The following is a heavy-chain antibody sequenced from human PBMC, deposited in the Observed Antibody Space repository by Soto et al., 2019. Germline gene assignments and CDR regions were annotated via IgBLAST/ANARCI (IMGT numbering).Heavy chain of an antibody. D-gene: IGHD3-22*01. CDR1: GGTFSSYT. J-gene: IGHJ5*02. Sequence: SVKVSCKASGGTFSSYTISWVRQAPGQGLEWMGRIIPILGIANYAQKFQGRVTITADKSTSTAYMELSSLRSEDTAVYYCARDLGDYYDSSGYYYWFDPWGQGTLVTVSS. CDR3: ARDLGDYYDSSGYYYWFDP. CDR2: IIPILGIA. V-gene: IGHV1-69*04.